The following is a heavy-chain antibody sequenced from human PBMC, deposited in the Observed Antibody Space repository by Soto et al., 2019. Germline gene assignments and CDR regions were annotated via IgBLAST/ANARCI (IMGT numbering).Heavy chain of an antibody. J-gene: IGHJ3*02. CDR3: ARGGIVVVVAARDAFDI. CDR2: IYYSGST. D-gene: IGHD2-15*01. Sequence: QVQLQESGPGLVKPSQTLSLTCTVSGGSISSGGYYWSWIRQHPGKGLEGIGYIYYSGSTYYNPSLKSRVTISVDTSKNQFSLKLSPVTAADTAVYYCARGGIVVVVAARDAFDIWGQGTMVTVSS. CDR1: GGSISSGGYY. V-gene: IGHV4-31*03.